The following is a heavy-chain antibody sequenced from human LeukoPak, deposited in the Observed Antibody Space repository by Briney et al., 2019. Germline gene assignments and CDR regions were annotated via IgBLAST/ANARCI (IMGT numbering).Heavy chain of an antibody. Sequence: PGGSLRLSCAASGFTVTTLAMTWVRQAPGKGLEWVSSIGDSGGNTYYADSVKGRFTISRDNSKNTLYLQMNSLRAEDTAVYYCAKVTHDSSGYYLDYWGQGTLVTVSS. J-gene: IGHJ4*02. CDR2: IGDSGGNT. D-gene: IGHD3-22*01. CDR1: GFTVTTLA. CDR3: AKVTHDSSGYYLDY. V-gene: IGHV3-23*01.